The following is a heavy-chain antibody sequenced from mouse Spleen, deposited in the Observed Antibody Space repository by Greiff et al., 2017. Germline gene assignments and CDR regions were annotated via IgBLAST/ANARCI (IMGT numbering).Heavy chain of an antibody. D-gene: IGHD1-1*01. J-gene: IGHJ2*01. CDR3: TGWDYYGSSYFDY. Sequence: VQLQQSGTVLARPGASVKMSRKTSGYTFTSYWMHWVKQRPGQGLEWIGAIYPGNSDTSYNQKFKGKAKLTAVTSASTADMELSSLTNEDSAVYYCTGWDYYGSSYFDYWGQGTTLTVSS. CDR2: IYPGNSDT. CDR1: GYTFTSYW. V-gene: IGHV1-5*01.